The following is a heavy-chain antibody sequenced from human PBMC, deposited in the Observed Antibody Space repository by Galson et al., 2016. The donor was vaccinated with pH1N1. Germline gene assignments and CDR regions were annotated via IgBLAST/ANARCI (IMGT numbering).Heavy chain of an antibody. V-gene: IGHV6-1*01. CDR1: GDSVSSNSAA. CDR3: ARHSPGRAVGVFDC. CDR2: TYYRSKWFY. J-gene: IGHJ4*02. D-gene: IGHD6-19*01. Sequence: CAISGDSVSSNSAAWNWIRQSPSRGLEWLGRTYYRSKWFYNYAVSVQGRITINPDTSKNQFSLQLNSVTPADTAVYYCARHSPGRAVGVFDCWGQGTLVTVSS.